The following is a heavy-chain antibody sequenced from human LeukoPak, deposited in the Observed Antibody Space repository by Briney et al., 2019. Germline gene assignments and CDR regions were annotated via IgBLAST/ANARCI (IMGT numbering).Heavy chain of an antibody. CDR2: ISDSGGSK. CDR3: AKVREVGSSSWVVVYFDY. Sequence: GGSLTLSCAASGFTFSSYAMSWVRQAPGKGLEWVSAISDSGGSKYYADSVKGRFTISRDNSKNTLYLQMNSLRAEDTAVYYCAKVREVGSSSWVVVYFDYWGQGTLVTVSS. J-gene: IGHJ4*02. CDR1: GFTFSSYA. V-gene: IGHV3-23*01. D-gene: IGHD6-13*01.